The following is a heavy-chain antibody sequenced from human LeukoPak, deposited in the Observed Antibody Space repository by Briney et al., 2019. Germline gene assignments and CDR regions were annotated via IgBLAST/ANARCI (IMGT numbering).Heavy chain of an antibody. CDR3: ARGYYGSGSRHFDY. Sequence: GGSLRLSCAASGFTFSSYEMNWVRQAPGKGLEWVSYISSSGSTIYYADSVKGRFIISRDNAKNSLYLQMYSLRAEDTAVYYCARGYYGSGSRHFDYWGQGTLVTVSS. D-gene: IGHD3-10*01. V-gene: IGHV3-48*03. CDR1: GFTFSSYE. CDR2: ISSSGSTI. J-gene: IGHJ4*02.